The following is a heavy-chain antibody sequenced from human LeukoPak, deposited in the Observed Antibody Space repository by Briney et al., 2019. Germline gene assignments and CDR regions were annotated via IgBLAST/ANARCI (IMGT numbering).Heavy chain of an antibody. D-gene: IGHD5-24*01. Sequence: ASVKVSCKGAGYTFTSYGFSWVRQAPGQGLEWIGWISAYSGNKKYGQRFQDRLTMTTDASTSTSYMELRSLGSDDAAVYYCARDVGSGDGHNLDSWGHGTLVIVSS. CDR3: ARDVGSGDGHNLDS. CDR2: ISAYSGNK. CDR1: GYTFTSYG. J-gene: IGHJ5*01. V-gene: IGHV1-18*01.